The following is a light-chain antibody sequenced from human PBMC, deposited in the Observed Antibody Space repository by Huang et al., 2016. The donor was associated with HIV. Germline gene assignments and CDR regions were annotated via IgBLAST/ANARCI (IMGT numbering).Light chain of an antibody. CDR3: QQYNNLPPWT. Sequence: EVVMTQSPVTLSVSPGERATLACRASQSVSNTLAWCQQKPGQAPRLLNHDAAIRDTGRPDRFSGSGSGTEFTLTISSLQSEDFAVYYCQQYNNLPPWTFGQGTKVEIK. J-gene: IGKJ1*01. V-gene: IGKV3-15*01. CDR2: DAA. CDR1: QSVSNT.